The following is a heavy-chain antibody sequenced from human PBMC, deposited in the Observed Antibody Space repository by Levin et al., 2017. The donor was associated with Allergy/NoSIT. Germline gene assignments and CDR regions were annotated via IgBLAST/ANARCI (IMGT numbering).Heavy chain of an antibody. J-gene: IGHJ4*02. CDR3: AKGTADTFLGYFDY. V-gene: IGHV3-23*01. D-gene: IGHD3-16*01. CDR2: ISGSGGST. Sequence: GESLKISCAASGFTFSSYAMSWVRQAPGKGLEWVSAISGSGGSTYYADSVKGRFTISRDNSKNTLYLQMNSLRAEDTAVYYCAKGTADTFLGYFDYWGQGTLVTVSS. CDR1: GFTFSSYA.